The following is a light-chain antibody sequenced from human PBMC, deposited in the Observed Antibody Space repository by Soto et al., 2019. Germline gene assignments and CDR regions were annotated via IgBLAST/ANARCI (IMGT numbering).Light chain of an antibody. CDR2: AAS. Sequence: IKVTQSASSQSASVGDRVTISCRASQSISESLAWYQQKPGHVPRLLSYAASTLPSGIPSRFSGSGFGTDFTLTISIVHPEDVVSYYCQKYNRAPLTFGPGTKVDIK. CDR1: QSISES. J-gene: IGKJ3*01. V-gene: IGKV1-27*01. CDR3: QKYNRAPLT.